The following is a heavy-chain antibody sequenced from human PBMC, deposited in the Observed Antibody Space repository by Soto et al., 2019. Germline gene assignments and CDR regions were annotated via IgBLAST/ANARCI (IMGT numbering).Heavy chain of an antibody. D-gene: IGHD6-13*01. CDR2: FDPEDGEP. V-gene: IGHV1-24*01. Sequence: QVQLVQSGAEVKKPGASVKVSCKVSGYTLTELSMHWVRQAPGKGLERLGGFDPEDGEPIYAQKFQGRVTMTEDTSTDTAYMELSSLRSEDTAMYYCATSNLYSSCWYGRLWVYWGQGTLVTVSS. J-gene: IGHJ4*02. CDR3: ATSNLYSSCWYGRLWVY. CDR1: GYTLTELS.